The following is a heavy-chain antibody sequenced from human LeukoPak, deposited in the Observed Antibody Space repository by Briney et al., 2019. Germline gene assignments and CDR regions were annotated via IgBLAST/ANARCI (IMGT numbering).Heavy chain of an antibody. CDR1: GFTFKSHS. CDR2: INSQSNYI. CDR3: AREDLYTGYQVIDY. D-gene: IGHD5-12*01. Sequence: PGGSLRLSCVASGFTFKSHSMNWVRQAPGKGLEWVSSINSQSNYIFYSDSVKGRFTISRDNVKNSLYLQMNSLRVEDTALYFCAREDLYTGYQVIDYWGQGTLVTVSS. V-gene: IGHV3-21*01. J-gene: IGHJ4*02.